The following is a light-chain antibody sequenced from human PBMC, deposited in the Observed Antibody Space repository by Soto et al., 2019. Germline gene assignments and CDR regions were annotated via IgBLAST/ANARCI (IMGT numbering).Light chain of an antibody. CDR2: AAS. Sequence: DIQLTQSPSFLSASVGDRVTITFLASQGISNYLAWYQQKPGKAPKLLIYAASTLQSGVPSRFSGSGSGTEFTLTISGLLPEDFATYHCQQLNTLPFTFGQGTRLEIK. J-gene: IGKJ5*01. CDR3: QQLNTLPFT. V-gene: IGKV1-9*01. CDR1: QGISNY.